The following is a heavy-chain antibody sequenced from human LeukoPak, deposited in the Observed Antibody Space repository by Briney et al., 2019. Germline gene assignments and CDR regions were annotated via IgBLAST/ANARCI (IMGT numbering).Heavy chain of an antibody. D-gene: IGHD3-10*02. J-gene: IGHJ6*04. CDR2: ISSSGSSI. CDR1: GFTFSNYE. Sequence: PGGSLRLSCAASGFTFSNYEMNWVRQAPGKGLDWVSYISSSGSSIFYAGSVKGRFTISRDNAKNSLYLQMNSLRAEDTAVYYCAELGITMIGGVWGKGTTVTISS. V-gene: IGHV3-48*03. CDR3: AELGITMIGGV.